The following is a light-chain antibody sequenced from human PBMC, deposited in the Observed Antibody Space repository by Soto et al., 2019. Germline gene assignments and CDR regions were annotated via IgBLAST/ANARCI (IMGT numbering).Light chain of an antibody. CDR1: QSVSSSY. Sequence: EIVLTQSPGTLSLSPGERATLSCRASQSVSSSYLAWYQQKPVQAPRLLIYGASSRATGIPDRFSGSGSGTDCTLTISRLEPEYFAVYYCQQYGSSPWTFGQGTKVEI. CDR2: GAS. CDR3: QQYGSSPWT. J-gene: IGKJ1*01. V-gene: IGKV3-20*01.